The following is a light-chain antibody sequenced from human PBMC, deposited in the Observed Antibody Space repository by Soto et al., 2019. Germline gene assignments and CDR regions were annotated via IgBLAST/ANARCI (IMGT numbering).Light chain of an antibody. CDR3: SSYTSSSTLLYV. CDR1: SSDVGGYNY. Sequence: QSVLTQPASVSGSPGQSITISCTGTSSDVGGYNYVSWYQQHPGKAPKLMIDDVSNRPSGVSNRFSGSKSGNTASLTISGLQAEDEAEYYCSSYTSSSTLLYVFGTGTKLTVL. V-gene: IGLV2-14*01. J-gene: IGLJ1*01. CDR2: DVS.